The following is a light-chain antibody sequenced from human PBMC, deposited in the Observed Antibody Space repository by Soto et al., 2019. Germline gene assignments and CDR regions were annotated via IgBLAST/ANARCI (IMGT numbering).Light chain of an antibody. Sequence: DIVMTQSPDSLAVSLGERATIYCTSSQNVLYSSNKNYLAWFQQKPGQPPKLLIYWASTRESGVPDRFSGSGSGTDFTLTISSLQAEDVAVYYCQQYYSTPWTFGQGTKVEIK. CDR2: WAS. CDR3: QQYYSTPWT. CDR1: QNVLYSSNKNY. V-gene: IGKV4-1*01. J-gene: IGKJ1*01.